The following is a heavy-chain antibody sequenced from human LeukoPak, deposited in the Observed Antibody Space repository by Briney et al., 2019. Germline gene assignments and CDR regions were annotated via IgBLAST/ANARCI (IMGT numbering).Heavy chain of an antibody. CDR2: ISGSGSAK. CDR3: VRDGGLEGDAFDI. Sequence: GGSLRLSCTASGFTFSTYEMNWVRQAPGKGLEGVSYISGSGSAKHYADSGKGRFTISRDNAKNSLYLQMNSLRADDTAVYYCVRDGGLEGDAFDIWGQGTMVTVSS. V-gene: IGHV3-48*03. CDR1: GFTFSTYE. D-gene: IGHD1-1*01. J-gene: IGHJ3*02.